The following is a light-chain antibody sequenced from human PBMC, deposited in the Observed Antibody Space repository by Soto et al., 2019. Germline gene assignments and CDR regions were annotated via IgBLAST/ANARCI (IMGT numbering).Light chain of an antibody. J-gene: IGLJ1*01. Sequence: QSVLTQPASVSGSPGQSITISCTGTSSDVGGYNYVSWYQQHPGKPPKLMIYDVTKRPSGVPDRFSGSKSGNTASLTISGLQAEDEADYYCCSYAGSSYVFGTGTKVTVL. CDR2: DVT. V-gene: IGLV2-11*01. CDR1: SSDVGGYNY. CDR3: CSYAGSSYV.